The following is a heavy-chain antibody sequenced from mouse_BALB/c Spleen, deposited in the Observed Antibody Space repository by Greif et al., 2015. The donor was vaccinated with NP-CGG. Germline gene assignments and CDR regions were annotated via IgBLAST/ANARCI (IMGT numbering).Heavy chain of an antibody. CDR2: ISSGGST. CDR3: ARGGTMITTAYAMDY. D-gene: IGHD2-4*01. Sequence: EVKLMESGGGLVKPGGSLKLSCAASGSTFSSYAMSWVRQTPEKRLEWVASISSGGSTYYPDSVKGRFTISRDNARNILYLRMSSRRSEDTAMYDCARGGTMITTAYAMDYWGQGTSVTVSS. V-gene: IGHV5-6-5*01. CDR1: GSTFSSYA. J-gene: IGHJ4*01.